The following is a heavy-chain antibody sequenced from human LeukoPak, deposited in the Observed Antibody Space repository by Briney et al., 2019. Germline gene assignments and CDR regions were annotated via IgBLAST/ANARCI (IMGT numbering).Heavy chain of an antibody. D-gene: IGHD4-23*01. CDR2: IYSSAST. Sequence: SQSMSLTWTVSARSISSSSSDWGWIRQPPGRGLEGIGSIYSSASTHYNPSLKSRATISVDTSKNQFSLTLSSVTAADTAVYYCARHDPTVVTPPEYWGHGTLGTVSS. CDR3: ARHDPTVVTPPEY. CDR1: ARSISSSSSD. V-gene: IGHV4-39*01. J-gene: IGHJ4*01.